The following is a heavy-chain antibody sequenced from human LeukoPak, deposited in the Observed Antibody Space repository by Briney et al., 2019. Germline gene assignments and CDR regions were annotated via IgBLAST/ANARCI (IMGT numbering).Heavy chain of an antibody. V-gene: IGHV3-74*01. J-gene: IGHJ4*02. D-gene: IGHD3-22*01. CDR2: INSDGSST. Sequence: GGSLRLSCAASGFTFSSYWMHWVRQAPGKGLVWVSRINSDGSSTSYADSVKGQFTISRDNAKNTLYLQMNSLRAEDTAVYYCARVGNYYDSSGYLVPFGFDYWGQGTLVAVSS. CDR1: GFTFSSYW. CDR3: ARVGNYYDSSGYLVPFGFDY.